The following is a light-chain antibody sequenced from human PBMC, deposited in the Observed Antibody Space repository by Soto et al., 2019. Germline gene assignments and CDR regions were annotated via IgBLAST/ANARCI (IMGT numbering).Light chain of an antibody. CDR2: EVT. Sequence: QSALTQPASVSGSPGQSITISCTGTSSDVGGYNYVSWYQQHPGKVPKLLIYEVTHRPSGVSSRFSGSKSGNTASLTVSGVRAEDEADYYRSSYTETSTLVFGGGTKLTVL. J-gene: IGLJ2*01. V-gene: IGLV2-14*01. CDR3: SSYTETSTLV. CDR1: SSDVGGYNY.